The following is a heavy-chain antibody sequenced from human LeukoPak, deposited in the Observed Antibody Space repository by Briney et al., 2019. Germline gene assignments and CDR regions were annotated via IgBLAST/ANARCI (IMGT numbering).Heavy chain of an antibody. V-gene: IGHV4-34*01. CDR3: ARVRWGYDSSVYFQH. Sequence: KPSETLSLTCAVYGGSFSGYYWSWIRQPPGKGLEWVGEINHSGSTNYNPSLKSRVTISVDTSKNQFSLKLSSVTAADTAVYYCARVRWGYDSSVYFQHWGQGALVTVSS. CDR2: INHSGST. CDR1: GGSFSGYY. D-gene: IGHD3-22*01. J-gene: IGHJ1*01.